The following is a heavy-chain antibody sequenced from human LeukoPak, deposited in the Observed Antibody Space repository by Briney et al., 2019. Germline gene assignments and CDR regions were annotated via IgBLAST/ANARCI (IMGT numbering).Heavy chain of an antibody. CDR3: ATDPSNYYDSSGYELFDY. J-gene: IGHJ4*02. CDR2: ISAGGGGT. D-gene: IGHD3-22*01. Sequence: PGGSLRLSCAASGFTFSNYAMSWVRQPPGKGLEWVSAISAGGGGTYYADSVKGRFTISRDNSKNTLYLQMNSLRAEDTAVYYCATDPSNYYDSSGYELFDYWGQGTLVTVSS. CDR1: GFTFSNYA. V-gene: IGHV3-23*01.